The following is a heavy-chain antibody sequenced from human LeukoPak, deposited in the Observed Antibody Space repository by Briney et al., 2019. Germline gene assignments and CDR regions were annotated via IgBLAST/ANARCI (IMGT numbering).Heavy chain of an antibody. CDR2: ISGSGGST. CDR1: GITFSSYA. Sequence: GGSLRLSCAASGITFSSYAVTWVRQAPGKGLEWVSAISGSGGSTYYADSVKGRFTISRDNSKNTLYLQMNSLRAEDTAVYYCASAVAGYYFDYWGQGTLVTVSS. CDR3: ASAVAGYYFDY. V-gene: IGHV3-23*01. D-gene: IGHD6-19*01. J-gene: IGHJ4*02.